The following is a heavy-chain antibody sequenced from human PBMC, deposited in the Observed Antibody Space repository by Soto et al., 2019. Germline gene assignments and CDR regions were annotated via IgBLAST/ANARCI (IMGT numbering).Heavy chain of an antibody. D-gene: IGHD5-12*01. J-gene: IGHJ6*02. Sequence: QVQLQESGPGLVKPSQTLSLTCTVSGGSISSGGYYWSWIRQHPGKGLEWIGYIYYSGSTYYNPSPKSRVTISVDTSKNQFSLKLSSVTAADTAVYYCARVEMATIWYYGMDVWGQGTTVTVSS. V-gene: IGHV4-31*03. CDR1: GGSISSGGYY. CDR2: IYYSGST. CDR3: ARVEMATIWYYGMDV.